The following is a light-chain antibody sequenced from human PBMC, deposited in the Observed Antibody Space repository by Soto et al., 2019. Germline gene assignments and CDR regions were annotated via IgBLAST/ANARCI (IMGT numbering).Light chain of an antibody. Sequence: IVLKQSQATLSLSPGERATLSCRASQSVSSYLAWYQQKPGQAPRLLIYDASNRATGIPARFSGSGSGTDFTLTIIRLQSEDFAVYYCKQYKEWPPFTFGQWTRLEIK. CDR2: DAS. V-gene: IGKV3-11*01. CDR3: KQYKEWPPFT. J-gene: IGKJ5*01. CDR1: QSVSSY.